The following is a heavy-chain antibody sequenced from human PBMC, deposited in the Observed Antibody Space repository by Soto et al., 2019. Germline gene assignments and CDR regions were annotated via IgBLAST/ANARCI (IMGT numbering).Heavy chain of an antibody. CDR3: AKSHYYDSSGPGY. J-gene: IGHJ4*02. V-gene: IGHV3-30*18. D-gene: IGHD3-22*01. CDR2: ISYDGSNK. Sequence: PGGSLRLSCAASGFTVSSDYMSWVRQAPGKGLEWVAVISYDGSNKYYADSVKGRFTISRDNSKNTLYLQMNSLRAEDTAVYYCAKSHYYDSSGPGYWGQGTLVTVSS. CDR1: GFTVSSDY.